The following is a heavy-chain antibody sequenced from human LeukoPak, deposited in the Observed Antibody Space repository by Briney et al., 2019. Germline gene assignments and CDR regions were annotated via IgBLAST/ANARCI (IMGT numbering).Heavy chain of an antibody. CDR2: ISGSGGST. V-gene: IGHV3-23*01. D-gene: IGHD1-26*01. Sequence: PGGSPRLSCAASGFTFSSYAMSWVRQAPGKGLEWVSAISGSGGSTYYADSVKGRFTISKDNSKNTLYLQMNSLRAEDTAVYYCAKAGYYSVDYWGQGTLVTVSS. J-gene: IGHJ4*02. CDR1: GFTFSSYA. CDR3: AKAGYYSVDY.